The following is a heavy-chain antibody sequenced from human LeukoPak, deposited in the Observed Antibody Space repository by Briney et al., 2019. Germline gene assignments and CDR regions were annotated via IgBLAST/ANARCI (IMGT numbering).Heavy chain of an antibody. CDR2: INHSGST. CDR1: GGSFTGYY. V-gene: IGHV4-34*01. J-gene: IGHJ5*02. D-gene: IGHD3-9*01. Sequence: PSETLSLTCAVYGGSFTGYYWSWFRQPPGKGLEWIGEINHSGSTNYNPSLKSRVTISVDTSKNQFSLKLSSVTAADTAVYYCARAGPPYYDILTGYYKTRWFDPWGQGTLVTVSS. CDR3: ARAGPPYYDILTGYYKTRWFDP.